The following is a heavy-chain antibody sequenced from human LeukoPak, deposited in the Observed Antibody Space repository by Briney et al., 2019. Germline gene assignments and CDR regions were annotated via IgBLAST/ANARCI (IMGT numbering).Heavy chain of an antibody. CDR2: ISAYNGNT. D-gene: IGHD6-6*01. Sequence: GASVKASCKASGYTFTSYGISWVRQAPGQGLEWMGWISAYNGNTNYAQKLQGRVTMTTDTSTSTAYMELGSLRSEDTAVYYCARDLVFAARPSGCDYWGQGTLVTVSS. CDR1: GYTFTSYG. V-gene: IGHV1-18*01. CDR3: ARDLVFAARPSGCDY. J-gene: IGHJ4*02.